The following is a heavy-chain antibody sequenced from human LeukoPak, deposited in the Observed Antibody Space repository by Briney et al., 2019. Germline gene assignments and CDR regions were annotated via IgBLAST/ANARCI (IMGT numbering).Heavy chain of an antibody. CDR3: ARAFDSGGNPFDN. CDR1: GYTFTGYY. CDR2: INPNSGGT. J-gene: IGHJ4*02. D-gene: IGHD4-23*01. V-gene: IGHV1-2*02. Sequence: VASVKVSFKASGYTFTGYYIHWMRQAPGQGLEWLGWINPNSGGTNYAQKFQGRVTVTRDTSLTTAYMELSRLRSDDTAMYYCARAFDSGGNPFDNWGQGTLLTVSS.